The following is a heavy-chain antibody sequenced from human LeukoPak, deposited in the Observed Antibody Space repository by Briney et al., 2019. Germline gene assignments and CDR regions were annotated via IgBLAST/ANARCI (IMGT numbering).Heavy chain of an antibody. V-gene: IGHV3-30*18. CDR1: GFTFSSYW. J-gene: IGHJ4*02. CDR2: ISYDGSNK. D-gene: IGHD4-23*01. Sequence: GGSLRLSCAASGFTFSSYWMTWVRQAPGKGLEWVAVISYDGSNKYYADSVKGRFTISRDNSKNTLYLQMNSLRAEDTAVYYCAKLVVTAGGSFDYWGQGTLVTVSS. CDR3: AKLVVTAGGSFDY.